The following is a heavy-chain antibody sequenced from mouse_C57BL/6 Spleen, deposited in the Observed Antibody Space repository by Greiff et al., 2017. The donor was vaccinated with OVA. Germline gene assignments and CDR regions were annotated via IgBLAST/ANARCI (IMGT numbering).Heavy chain of an antibody. CDR1: GYAFTNYL. Sequence: QVQLQQSGAELVRPGTSVKVSCKASGYAFTNYLIEWVKQRPGQGLEWIGVINPGSGGTNYNEKFKGKATLTADKSSSTAYMQLSSLTSEDSAVYVCARSGDGYFAYWGQGTLVTVSA. J-gene: IGHJ3*01. D-gene: IGHD2-3*01. CDR3: ARSGDGYFAY. V-gene: IGHV1-54*01. CDR2: INPGSGGT.